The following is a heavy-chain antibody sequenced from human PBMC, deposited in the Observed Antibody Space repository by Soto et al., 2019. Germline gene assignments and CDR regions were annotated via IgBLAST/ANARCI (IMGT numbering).Heavy chain of an antibody. D-gene: IGHD3-10*01. CDR1: GYTFTTHY. Sequence: QVQLVQSGAEVKKPGASVTVSCKASGYTFTTHYMHWVRQAPGQGLEWMGIINPSGGRTTYALKLQGRVPLTSDTSTNTVYMELSSLRSEDTAVYYCARAGENYGSGTFSPPLLYYFNSWGQGTLVTVSS. J-gene: IGHJ4*02. CDR3: ARAGENYGSGTFSPPLLYYFNS. CDR2: INPSGGRT. V-gene: IGHV1-46*04.